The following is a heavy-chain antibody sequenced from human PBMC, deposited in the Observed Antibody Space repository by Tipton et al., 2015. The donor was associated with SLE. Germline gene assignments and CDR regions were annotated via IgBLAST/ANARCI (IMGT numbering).Heavy chain of an antibody. Sequence: TLSLTCTVSGGSISSSTFYWGWVRQPPGKGLEWIANIYYSGSTYYNPSLRSRVSMSIDTSENQFSLQLSSVTAADTAVYYCARFFVVPISGGWFDHWGQGTLVTVSS. CDR3: ARFFVVPISGGWFDH. CDR1: GGSISSSTFY. D-gene: IGHD2-15*01. CDR2: IYYSGST. V-gene: IGHV4-39*07. J-gene: IGHJ5*02.